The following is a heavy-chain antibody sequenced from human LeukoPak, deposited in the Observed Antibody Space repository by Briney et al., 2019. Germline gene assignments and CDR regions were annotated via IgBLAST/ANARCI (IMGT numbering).Heavy chain of an antibody. CDR2: MNPNTGNA. V-gene: IGHV1-8*01. J-gene: IGHJ4*02. D-gene: IGHD1-26*01. Sequence: ASVKVSCKASGYTFTSYDINWVRQATGHGLEWMGWMNPNTGNADYAQKFRGRVTMTRITSITTAYMELSSLRSEDTAVYYCATSPPNSGEHDYWGQGTLVTVSS. CDR1: GYTFTSYD. CDR3: ATSPPNSGEHDY.